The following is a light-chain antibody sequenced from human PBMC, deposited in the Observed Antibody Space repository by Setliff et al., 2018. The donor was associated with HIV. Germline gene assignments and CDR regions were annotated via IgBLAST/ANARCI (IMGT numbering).Light chain of an antibody. CDR3: QVWDSNSNHVV. CDR1: KIGSKS. Sequence: SYELTQAPSVSVAPGKTATITCGGNKIGSKSVHWYQQKPGQAPVVVMYHDTERPSGIPERFSGSNSGNTAALTISGVEAGDEADYYCQVWDSNSNHVVFGGGTQLTVL. V-gene: IGLV3-21*04. CDR2: HDT. J-gene: IGLJ2*01.